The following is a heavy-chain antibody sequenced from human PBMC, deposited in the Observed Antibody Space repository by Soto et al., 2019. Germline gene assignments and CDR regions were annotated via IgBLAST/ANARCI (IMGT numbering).Heavy chain of an antibody. CDR3: AREPENIVVVPAGNPHDAFDS. CDR1: GFTFSSYS. V-gene: IGHV3-21*01. J-gene: IGHJ3*02. CDR2: ISSSSSYI. D-gene: IGHD2-2*01. Sequence: PGGCLRLSCAASGFTFSSYSMNWVRQAPGKGREWVSSISSSSSYIYYADSGKGRFTISRDNAKNSLYLQMNSMRAEDTAVYYCAREPENIVVVPAGNPHDAFDSWGQGTMVTVSS.